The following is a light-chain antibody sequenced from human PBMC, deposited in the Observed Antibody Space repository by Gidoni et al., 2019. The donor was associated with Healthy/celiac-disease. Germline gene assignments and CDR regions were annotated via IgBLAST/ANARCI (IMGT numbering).Light chain of an antibody. CDR2: EVS. J-gene: IGLJ2*01. Sequence: TISCTGTSSDVGGYNYVSWYQQHPGKAPKLMIYEVSNRPSGVSNRFSGSKSGNTASLTISGLQAEDEADYYCSSYTSSSTLVFGGGTKLTVL. CDR3: SSYTSSSTLV. CDR1: SSDVGGYNY. V-gene: IGLV2-14*01.